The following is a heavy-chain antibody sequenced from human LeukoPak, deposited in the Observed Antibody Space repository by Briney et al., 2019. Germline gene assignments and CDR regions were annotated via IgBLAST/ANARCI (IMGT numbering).Heavy chain of an antibody. CDR1: GGSISTYY. CDR2: IYYSGIT. CDR3: ARDSDYYGSGSFDY. J-gene: IGHJ4*02. Sequence: PSETLSLTCTVSGGSISTYYWSWIRQPPGKGLEWIGCIYYSGITSYSPSLKSRVTISVDTSKNQFSLKLSSVTAADTAVYYCARDSDYYGSGSFDYWGQGTLVTVSS. D-gene: IGHD3-10*01. V-gene: IGHV4-59*01.